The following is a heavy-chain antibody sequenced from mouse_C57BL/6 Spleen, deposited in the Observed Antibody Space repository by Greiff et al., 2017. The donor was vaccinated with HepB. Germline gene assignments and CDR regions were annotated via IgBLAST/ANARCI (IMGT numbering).Heavy chain of an antibody. D-gene: IGHD1-1*01. V-gene: IGHV1-69*01. CDR2: IDPSDSYT. CDR1: GYTFTSYW. Sequence: QVQLQQPGAELVMPGASVKLSCKASGYTFTSYWMHWVKQRPGQGLEWIGEIDPSDSYTNYNQKFKGKSTLTVDKSSSTAYMQLSSLTSEDSAVYYCAREERCCGSRGYFGVWGTGTTVTVSS. J-gene: IGHJ1*03. CDR3: AREERCCGSRGYFGV.